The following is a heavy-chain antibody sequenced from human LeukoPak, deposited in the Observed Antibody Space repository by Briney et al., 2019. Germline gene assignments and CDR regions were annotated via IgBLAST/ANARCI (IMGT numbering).Heavy chain of an antibody. D-gene: IGHD3-22*01. CDR3: AKGVDSSGYYVVYYFDY. V-gene: IGHV3-23*01. J-gene: IGHJ4*02. CDR2: ISGSGGST. Sequence: GGSLRLSCAASGFTFSSYAMSWVRQAPEKGLEWVSTISGSGGSTYYTDSVRGRFTISRDNSKNTLYLQMNSLRAEDTAVYYCAKGVDSSGYYVVYYFDYWGQGTLVTVSS. CDR1: GFTFSSYA.